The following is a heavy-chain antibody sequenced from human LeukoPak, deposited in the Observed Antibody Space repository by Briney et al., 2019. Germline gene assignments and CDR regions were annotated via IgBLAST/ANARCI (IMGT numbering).Heavy chain of an antibody. J-gene: IGHJ3*02. D-gene: IGHD1-14*01. CDR2: ISSSSSYI. Sequence: GGSLRLSCAASGFTFSSYSMNWVRQAAGKGLEWVSSISSSSSYIYYADSVKGRFTISRDNAKNSLYLQMNRLRAEDTAVYYCARDDNGLDAFDIWGQGTMVTVSS. CDR1: GFTFSSYS. V-gene: IGHV3-21*01. CDR3: ARDDNGLDAFDI.